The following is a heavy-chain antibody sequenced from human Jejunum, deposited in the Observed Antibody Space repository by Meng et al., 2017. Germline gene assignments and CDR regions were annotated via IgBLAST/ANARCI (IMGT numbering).Heavy chain of an antibody. D-gene: IGHD6-13*01. CDR2: ISYSGST. CDR1: GGSLSPYY. CDR3: ARAYSDSWGYFDS. Sequence: QVQLQESGPGLGEPAETLSRTCTVSGGSLSPYYWSWIRQPPGKGLEWLGYISYSGSTNYSPSLKSRVTISVDTSKNHFSLNLNSVTAADTAVYYCARAYSDSWGYFDSWGQGSLVTVSS. J-gene: IGHJ4*02. V-gene: IGHV4-59*01.